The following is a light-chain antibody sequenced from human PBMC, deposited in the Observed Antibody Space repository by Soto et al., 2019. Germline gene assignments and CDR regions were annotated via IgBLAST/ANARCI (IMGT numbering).Light chain of an antibody. CDR2: AAS. V-gene: IGKV1-39*01. CDR1: QSISSY. Sequence: DIQMTQSPSSLSASVGDRVNITCRASQSISSYLNWYQQKPAKAPKLLIYAASSLQSGVPSRFSGSGSGTDFTLTISSLQPEDFAFYCCQQSYSPLLIFGGGTKVEIK. J-gene: IGKJ4*01. CDR3: QQSYSPLLI.